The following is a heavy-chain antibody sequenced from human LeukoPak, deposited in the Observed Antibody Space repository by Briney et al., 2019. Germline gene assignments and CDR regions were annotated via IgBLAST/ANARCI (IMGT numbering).Heavy chain of an antibody. CDR3: AGSSSGWDYFDY. J-gene: IGHJ4*02. D-gene: IGHD6-19*01. V-gene: IGHV3-30*04. Sequence: PGRSLRLSCAASGFTFSSYAMHWVRQAPGKGLEWVAVISYDGSNKYYADSVKGRFTISRDNSKSTLYLQMNSLRAEDTAVYYCAGSSSGWDYFDYWGQGTLVTVSS. CDR2: ISYDGSNK. CDR1: GFTFSSYA.